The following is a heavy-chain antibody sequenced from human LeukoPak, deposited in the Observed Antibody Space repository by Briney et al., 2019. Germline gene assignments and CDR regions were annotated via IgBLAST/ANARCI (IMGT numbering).Heavy chain of an antibody. J-gene: IGHJ4*02. CDR1: GFTFSSYA. CDR2: ISDSGGST. Sequence: PGGSLRLSCAASGFTFSSYAVSWVRQAPGKGLEWVSTISDSGGSTYYADSVKGRFTISRDNSKDTLYLQMNSLRAEDTAVYYCAKAKAPYSSSPIDYWGQGTLVTVSS. CDR3: AKAKAPYSSSPIDY. V-gene: IGHV3-23*01. D-gene: IGHD6-6*01.